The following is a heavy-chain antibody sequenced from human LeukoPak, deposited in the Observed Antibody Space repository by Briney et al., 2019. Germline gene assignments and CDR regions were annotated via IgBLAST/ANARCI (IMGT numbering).Heavy chain of an antibody. CDR3: ARMDRLSATPTTDWFDP. CDR1: EYTFTSYG. V-gene: IGHV1-8*01. J-gene: IGHJ5*02. Sequence: ASVKVSCKASEYTFTSYGINWVRQATGQGLEWMGWMNPKNGATGYAQKFQGRVTMTRDTSIGTAYMELSSLVSEDTAAYYCARMDRLSATPTTDWFDPWGQGTLVTVSS. CDR2: MNPKNGAT. D-gene: IGHD3-16*02.